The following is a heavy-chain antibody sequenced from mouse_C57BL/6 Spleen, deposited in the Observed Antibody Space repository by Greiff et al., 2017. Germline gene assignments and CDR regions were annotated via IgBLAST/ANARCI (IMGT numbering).Heavy chain of an antibody. V-gene: IGHV1-62-2*01. CDR1: GYTFTEYT. CDR2: FHPGSGSI. D-gene: IGHD2-1*01. CDR3: AGGDFYNGTPYYFDY. Sequence: VQLQQSGAELVKPGASVKLSCKASGYTFTEYTIHWVKQRSGQGLEWIGWFHPGSGSIKYNEKFKDKATLTADKSSSTVYMELSRLTSEDSAVYFCAGGDFYNGTPYYFDYWGQGTTLTVSS. J-gene: IGHJ2*01.